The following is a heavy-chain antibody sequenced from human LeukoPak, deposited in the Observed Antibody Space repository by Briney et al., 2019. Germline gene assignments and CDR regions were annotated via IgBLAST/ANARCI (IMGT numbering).Heavy chain of an antibody. Sequence: PSETLSLTCTVSGGSISSGAYYWSWIRQHPGKGLEWIGYIYYSGSTYYNPSLKSRVTISVDTSKNQFSLKLSSVTAEDTAVYYCARDHGQQLGDYYYYMDVWGKGTTVTVSS. CDR1: GGSISSGAYY. V-gene: IGHV4-31*03. CDR3: ARDHGQQLGDYYYYMDV. D-gene: IGHD6-13*01. J-gene: IGHJ6*03. CDR2: IYYSGST.